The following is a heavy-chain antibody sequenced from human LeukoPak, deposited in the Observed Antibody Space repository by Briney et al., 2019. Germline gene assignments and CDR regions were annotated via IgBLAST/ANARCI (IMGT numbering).Heavy chain of an antibody. CDR2: IIPILGIA. CDR1: GGTFSSYA. D-gene: IGHD3-10*01. Sequence: SVKVSCKASGGTFSSYAISWVRQAPGQGLEWMGRIIPILGIANHAQKFQGRVTITADKSTSTAYMELSSLRSEDTAVYYCARGITMVRAQYGMDVWGQGTTVTVSS. CDR3: ARGITMVRAQYGMDV. V-gene: IGHV1-69*04. J-gene: IGHJ6*02.